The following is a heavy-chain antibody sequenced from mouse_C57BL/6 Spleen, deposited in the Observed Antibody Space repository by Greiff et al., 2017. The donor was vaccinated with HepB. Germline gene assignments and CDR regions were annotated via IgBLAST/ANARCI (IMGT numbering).Heavy chain of an antibody. CDR2: ISYDGSN. Sequence: EVQLQESGPGLVKPSQSLSLTCSVTGYSITSGYYWNWIRQFPGNKLEWMGYISYDGSNNYNPSLKNRISITRDTSKNQFFLKLNSVTTEDTATYYCASGYYYGSSPWFAYWGQGTLVTVSA. CDR1: GYSITSGYY. J-gene: IGHJ3*01. V-gene: IGHV3-6*01. CDR3: ASGYYYGSSPWFAY. D-gene: IGHD1-1*01.